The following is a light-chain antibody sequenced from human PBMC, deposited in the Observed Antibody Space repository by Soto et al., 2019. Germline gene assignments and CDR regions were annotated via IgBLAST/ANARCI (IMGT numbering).Light chain of an antibody. J-gene: IGLJ1*01. CDR2: EVT. V-gene: IGLV2-23*02. CDR3: CSYAGRSDYV. Sequence: QSVLTQPASVCGSPGQSITISCTGTNSNVGNYNLVSWYQQHPGRAPKLLIYEVTKRPSGVSNRFSASKSGNTASLTISGLQAEDEADYYCCSYAGRSDYVFGTGTKVTVL. CDR1: NSNVGNYNL.